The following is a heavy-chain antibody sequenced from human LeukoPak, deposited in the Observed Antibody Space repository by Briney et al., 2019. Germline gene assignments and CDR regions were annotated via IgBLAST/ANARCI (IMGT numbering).Heavy chain of an antibody. CDR1: GFTFSSYW. J-gene: IGHJ6*02. Sequence: GGSLRLSCAASGFTFSSYWMHWVRQAPGKGLVWVSRINSDGSSTSYADSVKGRFTISRDNSKSTLYLQMNSLRAEDTAVYYCARNPTTSGGMDVWGQGTTVTVSS. V-gene: IGHV3-74*01. D-gene: IGHD1-1*01. CDR3: ARNPTTSGGMDV. CDR2: INSDGSST.